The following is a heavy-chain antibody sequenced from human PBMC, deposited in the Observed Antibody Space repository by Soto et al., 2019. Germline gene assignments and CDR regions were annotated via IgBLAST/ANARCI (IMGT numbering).Heavy chain of an antibody. CDR1: GGTSTRYA. CDR3: NRGSEYDFWSGYL. J-gene: IGHJ4*02. D-gene: IGHD3-3*01. Sequence: QARLVQSGAEVRKPGSSVKVSCKVTGGTSTRYAINWVRQAPGQGLEWMGGIVPMFGTSKYAQKFQGRVTITAYTSTNIAYMELRSLRSEDTAVSYCNRGSEYDFWSGYLWGQGTLVSVSS. CDR2: IVPMFGTS. V-gene: IGHV1-69*06.